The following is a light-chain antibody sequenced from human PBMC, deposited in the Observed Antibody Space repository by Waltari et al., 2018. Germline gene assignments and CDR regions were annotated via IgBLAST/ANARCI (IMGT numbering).Light chain of an antibody. CDR2: GAS. CDR1: QSVSS. V-gene: IGKV3-20*01. J-gene: IGKJ2*01. Sequence: EIVLTQSPGTLSLSPGERAALSCRASQSVSSIAWYQQKPGQAPTLLIYGASSRATGIPDRFSGSGSGTDFTLTISRLEPEDSAVYYCQQYGTLFKTFGQGTKLEIK. CDR3: QQYGTLFKT.